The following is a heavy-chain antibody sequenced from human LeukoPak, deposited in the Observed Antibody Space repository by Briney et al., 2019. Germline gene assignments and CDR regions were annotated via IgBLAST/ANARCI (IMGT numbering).Heavy chain of an antibody. CDR1: GGSISSYY. CDR3: ARCIGSSSFARWFDP. D-gene: IGHD6-6*01. CDR2: IYYSGST. J-gene: IGHJ5*02. Sequence: PSETLSLTCTVSGGSISSYYWSWIRQPPGKGLEWIGYIYYSGSTNYNPSLRSRVTISVDTPKNQFSLKLSSVTAADTAVYYCARCIGSSSFARWFDPWGQGTLVTVSS. V-gene: IGHV4-59*01.